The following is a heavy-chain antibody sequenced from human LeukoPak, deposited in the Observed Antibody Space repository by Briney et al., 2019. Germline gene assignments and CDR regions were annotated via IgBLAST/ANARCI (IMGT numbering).Heavy chain of an antibody. CDR1: GFTFSSYG. D-gene: IGHD5-12*01. V-gene: IGHV3-30*02. CDR2: IRYDGSNK. Sequence: GGSLRLSCAASGFTFSSYGMHWVRQAPGKGLEWVAFIRYDGSNKYYADSVKGRFTISRDNAKNSLYLQMNSLRAEDTAVYYCARTSYVDIVATTDYWGQGTLVTVSS. CDR3: ARTSYVDIVATTDY. J-gene: IGHJ4*02.